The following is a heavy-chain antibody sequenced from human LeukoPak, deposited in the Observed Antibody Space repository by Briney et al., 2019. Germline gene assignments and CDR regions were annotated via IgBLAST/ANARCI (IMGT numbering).Heavy chain of an antibody. J-gene: IGHJ3*02. CDR2: INPSGGST. V-gene: IGHV1-46*01. CDR3: ARARITMIVVALGGAFDI. CDR1: GYTFTSYY. Sequence: ASVKVSCKASGYTFTSYYMHWVRQAPGQGLEWMGIINPSGGSTSYAQKFQGRVTMTRDTSTSTVYMELSSLRSEDTAVYYCARARITMIVVALGGAFDISGQGTMVTVSS. D-gene: IGHD3-22*01.